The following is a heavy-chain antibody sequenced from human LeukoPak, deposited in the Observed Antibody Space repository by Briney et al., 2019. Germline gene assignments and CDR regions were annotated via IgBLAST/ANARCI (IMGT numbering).Heavy chain of an antibody. CDR3: AITLAARPYFDY. CDR1: EYTFTGYY. D-gene: IGHD6-6*01. V-gene: IGHV1-2*02. J-gene: IGHJ4*02. CDR2: INPNSGGT. Sequence: ASVKVSCKASEYTFTGYYMHWVRQAPGQGLEWMGWINPNSGGTNYAQKFQGRVTMTRDTSISTAYMELGRLRSDDTAVYYCAITLAARPYFDYWGQGTLVTVSS.